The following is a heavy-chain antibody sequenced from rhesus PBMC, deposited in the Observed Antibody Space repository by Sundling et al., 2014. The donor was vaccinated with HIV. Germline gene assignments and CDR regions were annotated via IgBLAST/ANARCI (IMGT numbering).Heavy chain of an antibody. D-gene: IGHD1-1*01. CDR2: IYGDTST. CDR1: GGSIRDYYR. CDR3: ARGRAPRVELYYFDY. Sequence: QVQLQESGPEVVKPSETLSLTCAVSGGSIRDYYRWSWIRQVPGKGLEWIGYIYGDTSTNYNPSLESRVTISKDTSKNQFSLSLNSVTAADSAVYFCARGRAPRVELYYFDYWGQGVLVTVSS. V-gene: IGHV4S10*01. J-gene: IGHJ4*01.